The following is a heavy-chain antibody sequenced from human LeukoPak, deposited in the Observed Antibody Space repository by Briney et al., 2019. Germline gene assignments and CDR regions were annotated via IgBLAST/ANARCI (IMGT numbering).Heavy chain of an antibody. D-gene: IGHD6-13*01. CDR1: RGSISSSSYY. Sequence: SETLSLTRPGSRGSISSSSYYWGWVPEPPGEGVGWVGSIYYSGSTYYNPSLKRRVTLSVDTSKNQFSLKLSSVTAADTAVYYCARSSGYSSSGGLNWFDTWGQGTLVTVSS. CDR2: IYYSGST. J-gene: IGHJ5*02. CDR3: ARSSGYSSSGGLNWFDT. V-gene: IGHV4-39*01.